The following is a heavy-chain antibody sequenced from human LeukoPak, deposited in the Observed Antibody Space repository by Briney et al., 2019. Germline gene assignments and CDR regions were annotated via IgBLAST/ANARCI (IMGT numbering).Heavy chain of an antibody. D-gene: IGHD2-21*02. CDR3: AREYCGGDCYDAFDI. J-gene: IGHJ3*02. Sequence: ASVKVSCKASGYTFTSYGISWVRQAPGQGLEWMGWISAYNGNTNYAQKLQGRVTMTTDTSTSKAYMELRSLRSDDTAVYYCAREYCGGDCYDAFDIWGQRTMVTVSS. CDR2: ISAYNGNT. CDR1: GYTFTSYG. V-gene: IGHV1-18*01.